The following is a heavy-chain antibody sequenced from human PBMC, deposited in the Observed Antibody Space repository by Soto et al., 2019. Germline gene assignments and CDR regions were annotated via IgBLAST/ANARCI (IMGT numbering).Heavy chain of an antibody. CDR3: AKDRRYYGSGTEDY. Sequence: EVQLLESGGGLVQPGGSLRLSCAASGFTFSSYAMSWVRQAPGKGLEWVSAISGSGGSPYYADSVKGRFTISRDNSKNTLYLQMNSLRADDTAVYYCAKDRRYYGSGTEDYWGQGTLVTVSS. CDR2: ISGSGGSP. V-gene: IGHV3-23*01. D-gene: IGHD3-10*01. J-gene: IGHJ4*02. CDR1: GFTFSSYA.